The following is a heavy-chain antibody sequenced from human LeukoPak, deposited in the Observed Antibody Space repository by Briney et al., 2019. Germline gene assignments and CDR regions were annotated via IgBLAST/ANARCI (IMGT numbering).Heavy chain of an antibody. CDR3: ANLYGSGRGYYFDY. J-gene: IGHJ4*02. CDR2: ISGSGGST. V-gene: IGHV3-23*01. CDR1: GFTFSSYA. Sequence: GGSLRLSCAASGFTFSSYAMSWVRQAPGKGLEWVSAISGSGGSTYYADSVKGRFTISRDNSKNTLCLQMNSLRAEDTAIYYCANLYGSGRGYYFDYWGQGTLVTVSS. D-gene: IGHD3-10*01.